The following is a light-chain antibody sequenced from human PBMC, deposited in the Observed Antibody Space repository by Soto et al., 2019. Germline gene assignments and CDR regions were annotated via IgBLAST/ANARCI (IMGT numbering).Light chain of an antibody. V-gene: IGLV2-14*01. CDR3: TSYTSTSSTYV. CDR2: DVY. CDR1: SSDVGRYTY. Sequence: QSALTQLASVSGSPGQSITISCAGTSSDVGRYTYVSWYQQHPGKAPKLIIYDVYNRPSGVSNRFSGSKSGNTASLTISGLQADDEADYYCTSYTSTSSTYVFGGGTKVTVL. J-gene: IGLJ1*01.